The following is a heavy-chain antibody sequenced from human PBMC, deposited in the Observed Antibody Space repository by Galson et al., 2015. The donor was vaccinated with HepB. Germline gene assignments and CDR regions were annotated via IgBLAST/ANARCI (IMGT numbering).Heavy chain of an antibody. CDR3: ARELVAVAGRGVKTGFDP. CDR1: GYTFTSYY. D-gene: IGHD6-19*01. CDR2: INPSGGST. Sequence: SVKVSCKASGYTFTSYYMHWVRQAPGQGLGWMGIINPSGGSTSYAQKFQGRVTMTRDTSTSTVYMELSSLRSEDTAVYYCARELVAVAGRGVKTGFDPWGQGTLVTVSS. J-gene: IGHJ5*02. V-gene: IGHV1-46*01.